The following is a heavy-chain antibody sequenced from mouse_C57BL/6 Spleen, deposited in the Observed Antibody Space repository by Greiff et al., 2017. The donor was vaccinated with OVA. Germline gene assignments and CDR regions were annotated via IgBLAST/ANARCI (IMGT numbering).Heavy chain of an antibody. Sequence: EVQLQESGGGLVKPGGSLKLSCAASGFTFSDYGMHWVRQAPEKGLEWVAYISSGSSTIYYADTVKGRFTISRDNAKNTLFLQMTSLRSEDTAMYYCARPYYYGSRGYFDVWGTGTTVTVSS. V-gene: IGHV5-17*01. CDR1: GFTFSDYG. D-gene: IGHD1-1*01. CDR2: ISSGSSTI. CDR3: ARPYYYGSRGYFDV. J-gene: IGHJ1*03.